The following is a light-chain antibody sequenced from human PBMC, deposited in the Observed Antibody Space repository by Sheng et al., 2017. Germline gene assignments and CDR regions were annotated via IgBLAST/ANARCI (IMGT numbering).Light chain of an antibody. J-gene: IGKJ1*01. V-gene: IGKV3-20*01. CDR1: QTVTNNY. Sequence: EIVLTQSPGTLSLSPGERATLSCRASQTVTNNYLAWYQQRPGQAPKLLIWGASNRAGGIPDRFSGSGSGTDFTLTISRLEPEDFAVFFCQQYGSSPRTFGQGTKVE. CDR3: QQYGSSPRT. CDR2: GAS.